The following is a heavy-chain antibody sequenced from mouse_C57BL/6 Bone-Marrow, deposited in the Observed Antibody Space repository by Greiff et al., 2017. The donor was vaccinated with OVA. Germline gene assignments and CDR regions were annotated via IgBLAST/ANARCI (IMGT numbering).Heavy chain of an antibody. Sequence: QVQLQQSGAELVKPGASVKLSCTASGYTFTAYTIHWVRQRSGQGLEWIGWFYPGSGSYKYNEKFKDKATFTADKSSSKFYMELSRLTAEDSAVYFCARHERGANWYAMDYWGQGTSVTVSS. V-gene: IGHV1-62-2*01. CDR2: FYPGSGSY. CDR3: ARHERGANWYAMDY. D-gene: IGHD4-1*01. J-gene: IGHJ4*01. CDR1: GYTFTAYT.